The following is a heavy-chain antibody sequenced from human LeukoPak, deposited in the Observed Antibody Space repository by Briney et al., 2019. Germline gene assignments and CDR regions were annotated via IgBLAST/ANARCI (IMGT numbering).Heavy chain of an antibody. V-gene: IGHV3-21*01. CDR1: GFTFSSYS. D-gene: IGHD2-21*02. CDR2: ISSSSSYI. J-gene: IGHJ2*01. Sequence: GGSLRLSCAASGFTFSSYSMNWVRQAPGKGLEWVSSISSSSSYIYYADSVKGRFTISRDNAKNSLYLQMNSLRAEDTAVYYCAKDPRIRDIVVVTAISVDWYFDLWGRGTLVTVSS. CDR3: AKDPRIRDIVVVTAISVDWYFDL.